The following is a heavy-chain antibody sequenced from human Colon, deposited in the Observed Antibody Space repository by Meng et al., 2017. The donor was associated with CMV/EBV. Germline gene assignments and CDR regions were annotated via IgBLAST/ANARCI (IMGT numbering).Heavy chain of an antibody. J-gene: IGHJ4*02. CDR2: ISSSGGTT. D-gene: IGHD3-3*01. V-gene: IGHV3-23*01. Sequence: EVQLLGSGGGLVQPGGSLRLSGAASGFTFSSYAMSWVRQAPGKGLEWVSTISSSGGTTYYSDSLKGRFTISRDNSKNTLYLQMNSLRAEDTAIYYCAKRDTIFWDYWGQGTLVTASS. CDR1: GFTFSSYA. CDR3: AKRDTIFWDY.